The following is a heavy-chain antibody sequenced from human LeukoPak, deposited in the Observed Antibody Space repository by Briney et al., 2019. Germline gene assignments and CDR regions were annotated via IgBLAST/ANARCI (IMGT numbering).Heavy chain of an antibody. CDR3: ASFRNYYYDSSGSTTNWFDP. D-gene: IGHD3-22*01. V-gene: IGHV4-34*01. J-gene: IGHJ5*02. CDR2: INHSGST. CDR1: GGSFSGYY. Sequence: SETLSLTYAVYGGSFSGYYWSWIRQPPGKGLEWIGEINHSGSTNYNPSLKSRVTISVDTSKNQFSLKLSSVTAADTAVYYCASFRNYYYDSSGSTTNWFDPWGQGTLVTVSS.